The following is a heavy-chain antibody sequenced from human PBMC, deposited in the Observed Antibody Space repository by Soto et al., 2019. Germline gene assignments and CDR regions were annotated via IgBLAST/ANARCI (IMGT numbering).Heavy chain of an antibody. CDR1: GGSFSGYY. CDR2: INHSGST. CDR3: ARDKITGLFDY. Sequence: QVQLQQWGAGLLKPSETLSLTCAVYGGSFSGYYWTWIRQPPGTGLEWIGEINHSGSTNYNPSLKSRVTISVDTSKNQFSLKLTSVTAADTAVYYCARDKITGLFDYGGNGTLVTVAS. V-gene: IGHV4-34*01. D-gene: IGHD2-8*02. J-gene: IGHJ4*01.